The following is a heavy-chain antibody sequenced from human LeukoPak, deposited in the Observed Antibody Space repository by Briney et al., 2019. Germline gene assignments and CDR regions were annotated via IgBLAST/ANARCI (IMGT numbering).Heavy chain of an antibody. CDR3: ARDLDDILTGYSALDY. CDR2: ISYDGSNK. Sequence: GGSLRLSCAASGFTFSSYAMHWVRQAPGKGLEWVAVISYDGSNKYYADSVKGRFTISRDNSKNTLYLQMNSLRAEDTAVYYCARDLDDILTGYSALDYWGQGTLVTVSS. J-gene: IGHJ4*02. D-gene: IGHD3-9*01. CDR1: GFTFSSYA. V-gene: IGHV3-30-3*01.